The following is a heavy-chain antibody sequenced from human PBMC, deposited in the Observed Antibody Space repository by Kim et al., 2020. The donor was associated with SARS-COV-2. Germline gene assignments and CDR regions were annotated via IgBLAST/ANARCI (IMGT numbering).Heavy chain of an antibody. CDR3: AREAQQLVRTVDRYWFDP. CDR1: GGSISSSNW. Sequence: SETLSLTCAVSGGSISSSNWWSWVRQPPGKGLEWIGEIYHSGSTNYNPSLKSRVTISVDKSKNQFSLKLSSVTAADTAVYYCAREAQQLVRTVDRYWFDPWGQGTLVTVSS. V-gene: IGHV4-4*02. J-gene: IGHJ5*02. D-gene: IGHD6-13*01. CDR2: IYHSGST.